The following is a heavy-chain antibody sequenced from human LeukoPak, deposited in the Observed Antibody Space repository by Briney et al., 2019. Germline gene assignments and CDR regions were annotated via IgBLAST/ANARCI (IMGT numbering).Heavy chain of an antibody. CDR3: AKAGLGYSYGSSLYYFDY. Sequence: GGSLRLSCAASGFTFSSYWMHWVRQAPGKGLVWVSRINTDGSSTSYADSVKGRFTISRDNAKNTLYLQMNSLRAEDTAVYYCAKAGLGYSYGSSLYYFDYWGQGTLVTVSS. J-gene: IGHJ4*02. CDR1: GFTFSSYW. D-gene: IGHD5-18*01. V-gene: IGHV3-74*01. CDR2: INTDGSST.